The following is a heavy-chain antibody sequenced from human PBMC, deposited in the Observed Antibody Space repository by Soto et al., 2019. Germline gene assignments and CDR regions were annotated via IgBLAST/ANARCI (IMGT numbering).Heavy chain of an antibody. D-gene: IGHD4-17*01. V-gene: IGHV1-8*01. CDR3: ARGMRGATVTTPPGY. Sequence: QVQLVQSGAEVKKPGASVKVSCKASGYTFTSYDINWVRQATGPGLEWMGWMNPNSGNPGYAQKFWGRGTMTGITSISTAYMEVSSLRSADTAVYYCARGMRGATVTTPPGYWGQGTLVTVST. CDR1: GYTFTSYD. J-gene: IGHJ4*02. CDR2: MNPNSGNP.